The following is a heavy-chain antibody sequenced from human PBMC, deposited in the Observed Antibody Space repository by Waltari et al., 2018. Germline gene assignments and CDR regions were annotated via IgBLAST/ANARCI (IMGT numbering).Heavy chain of an antibody. CDR2: ISYDGSNK. Sequence: QVQLVQSGAEVKKPGASVKVSCKASGYTFSSYAMHWVRQAPGKGLEWVAVISYDGSNKYYADSVKGRFTISRDNSKNTLYLQMNSLRAEDTAVYYCASSLSSKGVWGQGTTVTVSS. J-gene: IGHJ6*02. V-gene: IGHV3-30*01. CDR1: GYTFSSYA. CDR3: ASSLSSKGV. D-gene: IGHD3-10*01.